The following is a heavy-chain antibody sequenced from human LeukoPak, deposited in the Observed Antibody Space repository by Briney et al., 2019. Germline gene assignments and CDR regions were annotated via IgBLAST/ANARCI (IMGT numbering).Heavy chain of an antibody. CDR1: GFTFSIYG. Sequence: PGGSLRLSCAASGFTFSIYGMHWVRQAPGKGLEWLAVIWYDGSNKYYADSVKGRFTISRDNSKNTLYLQMNSLRAEDTAVYYCARDLPPNYDILTGYSYYYGMDVWGQGTTVTVSS. J-gene: IGHJ6*02. D-gene: IGHD3-9*01. CDR3: ARDLPPNYDILTGYSYYYGMDV. CDR2: IWYDGSNK. V-gene: IGHV3-33*01.